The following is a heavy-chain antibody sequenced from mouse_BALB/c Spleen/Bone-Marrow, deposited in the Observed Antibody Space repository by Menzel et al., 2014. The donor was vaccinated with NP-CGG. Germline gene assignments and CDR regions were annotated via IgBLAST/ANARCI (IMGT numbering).Heavy chain of an antibody. V-gene: IGHV14-3*02. Sequence: VQLKESGAELVKPGASVKLSCTASGFNIKDTYMHWVKQRPEQGLDWIGRIDPANGNTKYDPKFQGKATITADTSSNAAYLQLSSLTSEDTAVYYCAREDYGNSYAMDYWGQGTSVTVSS. CDR2: IDPANGNT. CDR1: GFNIKDTY. J-gene: IGHJ4*01. CDR3: AREDYGNSYAMDY. D-gene: IGHD2-1*01.